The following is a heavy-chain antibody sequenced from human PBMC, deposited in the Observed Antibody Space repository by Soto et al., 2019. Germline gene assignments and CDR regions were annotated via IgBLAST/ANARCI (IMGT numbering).Heavy chain of an antibody. CDR2: INPNTGAT. V-gene: IGHV1-2*02. J-gene: IGHJ5*02. Sequence: ASVKVSCKASGYIFTGFHIHWVRQAPGQGLEWMGWINPNTGATKSAQKFQGRVALTRDTSISTAYMELNNMRSDDTAVYYCARGRTLKWNWFDHWGQGTLVTVSS. CDR1: GYIFTGFH. D-gene: IGHD2-15*01. CDR3: ARGRTLKWNWFDH.